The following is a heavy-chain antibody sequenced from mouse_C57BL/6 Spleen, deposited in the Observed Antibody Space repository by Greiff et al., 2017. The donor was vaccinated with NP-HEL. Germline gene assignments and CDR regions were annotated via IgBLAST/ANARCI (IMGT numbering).Heavy chain of an antibody. J-gene: IGHJ4*01. CDR2: IRSKSNNYAT. Sequence: EVKVVESGGGLVQPKGSLKLSCAASGFSFNTYAMNWVRQAPGKGLEWVARIRSKSNNYATYYADSVKDRFTISRDDSESMLYLQMNNLKTEDTAMYYCVRHGYYEEYAMDYWGQGTSVTVSS. CDR3: VRHGYYEEYAMDY. V-gene: IGHV10-1*01. CDR1: GFSFNTYA. D-gene: IGHD2-3*01.